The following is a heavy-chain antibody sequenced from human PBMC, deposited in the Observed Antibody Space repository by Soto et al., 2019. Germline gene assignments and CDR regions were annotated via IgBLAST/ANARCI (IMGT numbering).Heavy chain of an antibody. D-gene: IGHD3-3*01. CDR1: GFTFSSYA. V-gene: IGHV3-23*01. J-gene: IGHJ3*02. CDR2: ISGSGGST. Sequence: GGSLRLSCAASGFTFSSYAMSWVRQAPGKGLEWVSAISGSGGSTYYADSVKGRFTISRDNSKNTLYLQMNSLRAEDTAVDYCAKSGLIGLEWLLNRDAFDIWGQGTMVTVSS. CDR3: AKSGLIGLEWLLNRDAFDI.